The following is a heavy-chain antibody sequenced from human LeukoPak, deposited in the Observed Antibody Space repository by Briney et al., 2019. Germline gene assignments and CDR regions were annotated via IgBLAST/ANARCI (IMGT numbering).Heavy chain of an antibody. CDR1: GFTFSSYA. J-gene: IGHJ4*02. Sequence: GGSLRLSCAASGFTFSSYAMSWVRQAPGKGLEWVSAISGSGGSTYYADSVRGRFTISRDNSKNTLYLQMNSLRAEDTAVYYCAVYSSSWYAFDYWGQGTLVTVSS. V-gene: IGHV3-23*01. D-gene: IGHD6-13*01. CDR2: ISGSGGST. CDR3: AVYSSSWYAFDY.